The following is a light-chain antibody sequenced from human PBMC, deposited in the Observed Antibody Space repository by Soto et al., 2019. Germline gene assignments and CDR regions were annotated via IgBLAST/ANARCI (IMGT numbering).Light chain of an antibody. Sequence: EIVMTQSPATLSVSPGERATLSCRASRSVGSKLAWYQQKVGQAPRLLMYGASTRAIGIPARFSGSGSGTEFTLTISCLQSEDFATYYCQQYYSYPQTFGQGTKVDIK. CDR2: GAS. V-gene: IGKV3-15*01. CDR3: QQYYSYPQT. CDR1: RSVGSK. J-gene: IGKJ1*01.